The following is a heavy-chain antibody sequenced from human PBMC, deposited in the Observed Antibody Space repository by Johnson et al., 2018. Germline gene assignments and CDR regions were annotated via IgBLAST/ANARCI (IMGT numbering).Heavy chain of an antibody. D-gene: IGHD2-15*01. J-gene: IGHJ6*03. CDR3: ARSSYCNGGACSTYYSDNMDG. CDR1: GFTFRNYW. Sequence: VQLQESGGGLVRPGGSLRLSCVASGFTFRNYWMHWVRQTSGKGLVWVSRIKGDGSRTDYAESVKGRFTISRGNSKNTLYLQVNSLRTEATAGYYCARSSYCNGGACSTYYSDNMDGWGRGTAVTVSS. V-gene: IGHV3-74*01. CDR2: IKGDGSRT.